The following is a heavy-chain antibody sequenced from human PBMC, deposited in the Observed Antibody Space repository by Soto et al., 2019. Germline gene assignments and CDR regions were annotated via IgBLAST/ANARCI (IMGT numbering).Heavy chain of an antibody. CDR2: IIPILGIA. J-gene: IGHJ6*03. V-gene: IGHV1-69*04. CDR1: GGTFSSYT. Sequence: ASVKVSCKASGGTFSSYTISWVRQAPGQGLEWMGRIIPILGIANYAQKFQGRVTITADKSPSTAYMELSSLRSEDTAVYYCARDGSAYGAADYYYYYMDVWGKGTTVTVSS. D-gene: IGHD4-17*01. CDR3: ARDGSAYGAADYYYYYMDV.